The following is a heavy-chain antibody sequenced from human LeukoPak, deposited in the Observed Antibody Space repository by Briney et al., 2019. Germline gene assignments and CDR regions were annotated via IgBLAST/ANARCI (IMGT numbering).Heavy chain of an antibody. J-gene: IGHJ4*02. CDR2: ISVGGGDT. CDR3: AKLNLGEMAYFDS. Sequence: GGSLRLSCAASGFTFSSYAMHGVRQAPGKGLEWVSSISVGGGDTFASDSVKGRFTITRENSKNTLYLQMTGLRVEDTAVYFCAKLNLGEMAYFDSWGQGTLVTVSS. D-gene: IGHD3-16*01. CDR1: GFTFSSYA. V-gene: IGHV3-23*01.